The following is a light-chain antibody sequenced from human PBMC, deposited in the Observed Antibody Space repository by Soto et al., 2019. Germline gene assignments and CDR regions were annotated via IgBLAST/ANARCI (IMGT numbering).Light chain of an antibody. CDR2: GAS. J-gene: IGKJ1*01. V-gene: IGKV3-15*01. Sequence: EIVMTQSPATLSVSPGERATLSCRASQSVSSNLAWYQQKPGQAPRLLIYGASTRATAIPARFSGSGSGTESTLTVSSLQSEDCAVYYCQQYNNWPPWTFGQGTKVEIK. CDR1: QSVSSN. CDR3: QQYNNWPPWT.